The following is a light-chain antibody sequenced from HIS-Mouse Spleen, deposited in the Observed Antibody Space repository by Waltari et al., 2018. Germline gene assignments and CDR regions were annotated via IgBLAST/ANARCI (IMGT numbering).Light chain of an antibody. CDR1: SSDVGAYNY. CDR3: SSYTSSSTLV. Sequence: QSALTQPASVSGSPGQSITISCTATSSDVGAYNYVSWYQQHPGKAPKLMIYEVSNRPSGVSNRFSGSKSGNTASLTISGLQAEDEADYYCSSYTSSSTLVFGGGTKLTVL. CDR2: EVS. J-gene: IGLJ3*02. V-gene: IGLV2-14*01.